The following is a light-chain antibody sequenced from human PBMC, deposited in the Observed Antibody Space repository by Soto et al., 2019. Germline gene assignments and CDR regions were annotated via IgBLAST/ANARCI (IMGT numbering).Light chain of an antibody. CDR3: QLYGSSLT. J-gene: IGKJ5*01. Sequence: ENVVSHSPRTLSLSPGETATLSCRASQSVSRSYLAWYQQKPGQAPSLLIYGASNRATGIPDRFSGSGSGTDFTLTISRLEPEDFAVYFCQLYGSSLTFGQGTRLEIK. CDR2: GAS. CDR1: QSVSRSY. V-gene: IGKV3-20*01.